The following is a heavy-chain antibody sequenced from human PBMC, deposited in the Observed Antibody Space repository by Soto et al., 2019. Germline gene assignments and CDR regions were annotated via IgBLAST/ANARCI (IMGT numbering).Heavy chain of an antibody. J-gene: IGHJ5*02. Sequence: QGQLVESGGGVVQPGRSLRLSCAASGFSFNTYGMHWVRQAPGKGLEWVAVRWYDGSNKYYADSVKGRFTISRDNSKNTLYLQMNSLRAEDTAVYYCASAGIVGTTQLGWFDPWGQGTRVTVSS. D-gene: IGHD1-26*01. CDR3: ASAGIVGTTQLGWFDP. CDR1: GFSFNTYG. CDR2: RWYDGSNK. V-gene: IGHV3-33*01.